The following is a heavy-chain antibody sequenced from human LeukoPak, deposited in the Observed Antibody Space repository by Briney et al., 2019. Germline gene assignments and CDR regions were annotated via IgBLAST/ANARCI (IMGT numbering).Heavy chain of an antibody. CDR1: GGSISNNNYY. Sequence: SETLSLTCTVSGGSISNNNYYWGWIRQPPGKGLEWIGNIYYTGSTYYDPSLKSRVAISVDTSKNQFSLKLSSVTAADTAVYYCARHRGDYYDSSGSFDYWGQGTLVTVSS. J-gene: IGHJ4*02. CDR2: IYYTGST. D-gene: IGHD3-22*01. V-gene: IGHV4-39*01. CDR3: ARHRGDYYDSSGSFDY.